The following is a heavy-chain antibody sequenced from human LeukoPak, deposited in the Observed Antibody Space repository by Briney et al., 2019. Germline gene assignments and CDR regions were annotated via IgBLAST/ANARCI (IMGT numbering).Heavy chain of an antibody. Sequence: GASVKVSCKASGGTFSSYAISWVRQSPGQGLEWMGGIIPIFGTANYAQKFQGRVTITTDESMSTAYMELSSLRSEDTAVYYCARGTGSSWQETPSSDAFDIWGQGTMVTVSS. CDR1: GGTFSSYA. CDR3: ARGTGSSWQETPSSDAFDI. J-gene: IGHJ3*02. D-gene: IGHD6-13*01. V-gene: IGHV1-69*05. CDR2: IIPIFGTA.